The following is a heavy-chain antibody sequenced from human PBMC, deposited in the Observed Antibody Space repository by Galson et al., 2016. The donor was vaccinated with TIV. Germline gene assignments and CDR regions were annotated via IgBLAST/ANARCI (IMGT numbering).Heavy chain of an antibody. J-gene: IGHJ4*02. CDR3: ARASFGSVTYYHYFDF. V-gene: IGHV4-61*02. CDR2: FYSSGNS. Sequence: PLSLTCTVSGASIRGGNYYWSWIRQSAGKGLEWIGRFYSSGNSDYQPSLRRRFTISGDKSKKQVSLTLPSVTSADTAVYYCARASFGSVTYYHYFDFWGPGILVTVSS. CDR1: GASIRGGNYY. D-gene: IGHD3-10*01.